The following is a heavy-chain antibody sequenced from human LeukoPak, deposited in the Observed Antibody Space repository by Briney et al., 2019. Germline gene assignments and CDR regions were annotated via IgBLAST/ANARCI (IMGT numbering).Heavy chain of an antibody. CDR3: ARTTEGGYTYNYFYYYYMDV. Sequence: SETLSLTCTVSGGSISSYYWSWIRQPPGKGLEWIGYIYYSGSTNYNPSLKSRISISVDTSKNQFSLKLSSVTAADTAVYYYARTTEGGYTYNYFYYYYMDVWGKGTTVTISS. J-gene: IGHJ6*03. CDR1: GGSISSYY. V-gene: IGHV4-59*01. CDR2: IYYSGST. D-gene: IGHD5-18*01.